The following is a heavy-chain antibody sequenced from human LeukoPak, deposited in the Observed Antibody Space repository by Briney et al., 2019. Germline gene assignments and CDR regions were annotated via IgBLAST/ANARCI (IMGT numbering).Heavy chain of an antibody. CDR1: GFTFSSYG. CDR2: ISYDGSNI. CDR3: AEASSLGPYCGDDCYFFDY. J-gene: IGHJ4*02. V-gene: IGHV3-30*18. D-gene: IGHD2-21*02. Sequence: PGGSLRLSCAPSGFTFSSYGMHWVRQAPGKGLEWVALISYDGSNIYYADSVKGRFTISRDNSKNTLYLQMNSLRAEDTAVYYCAEASSLGPYCGDDCYFFDYWGQGTLVTVSS.